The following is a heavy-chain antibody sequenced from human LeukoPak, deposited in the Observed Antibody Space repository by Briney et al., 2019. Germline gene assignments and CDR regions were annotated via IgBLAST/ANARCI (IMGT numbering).Heavy chain of an antibody. CDR3: TTGYCSGGSCYIPFGLDY. V-gene: IGHV3-15*01. D-gene: IGHD2-15*01. Sequence: PGGSLRLSCAASGFTFSNAWMSWVRQAPGKGLEWVGRIKSKTDGGTTDYAAPMKGRFTISRDDSKNTLYLQMNSLKTEDTAVYYCTTGYCSGGSCYIPFGLDYWGQGTLVTVSS. J-gene: IGHJ4*02. CDR1: GFTFSNAW. CDR2: IKSKTDGGTT.